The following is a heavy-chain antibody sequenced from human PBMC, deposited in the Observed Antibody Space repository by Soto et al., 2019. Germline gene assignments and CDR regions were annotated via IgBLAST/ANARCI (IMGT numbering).Heavy chain of an antibody. D-gene: IGHD6-13*01. Sequence: QVQLQQWGAGLLKPSETLSLTCAVYGGSFSGYYWSWIRQPPGKGLEWIGEINHSGSTNYNPSLKSRVTISVDTSKHQFSLKLSSVTAADTAVYYCASHKTIAAAVSAGMDVWGQGTTVTVSS. CDR3: ASHKTIAAAVSAGMDV. CDR2: INHSGST. CDR1: GGSFSGYY. V-gene: IGHV4-34*01. J-gene: IGHJ6*02.